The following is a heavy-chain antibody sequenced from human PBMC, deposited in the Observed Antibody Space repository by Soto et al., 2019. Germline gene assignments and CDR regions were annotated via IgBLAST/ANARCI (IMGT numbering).Heavy chain of an antibody. CDR3: ARGDCTGAYCYSWPFNYGVDV. Sequence: QVQLVESGGGVVQPGGSLRLSCTTSGFTFNTYGMYWVRQAPGKGLEWVAIIWYDGSNKYYGDSVKGRSTISRDNSKNTLYLQMNSLRAEDTALYYCARGDCTGAYCYSWPFNYGVDVWGQGTTVTVSS. J-gene: IGHJ6*02. D-gene: IGHD2-15*01. CDR1: GFTFNTYG. V-gene: IGHV3-33*08. CDR2: IWYDGSNK.